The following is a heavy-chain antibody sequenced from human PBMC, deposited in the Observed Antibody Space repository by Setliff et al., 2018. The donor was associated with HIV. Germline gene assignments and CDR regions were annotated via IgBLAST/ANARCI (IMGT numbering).Heavy chain of an antibody. CDR3: ARDPAPSSSASYFQH. Sequence: ASVKVSCKASGYTFTNYFMHWVRQAPGEGLEWVGRVDPEDGETRYAMKFQGSVTITADESTSTAYMELSSLRSEDTAVYYCARDPAPSSSASYFQHWGQGTPVTVSS. CDR2: VDPEDGET. CDR1: GYTFTNYF. D-gene: IGHD6-6*01. V-gene: IGHV1-69-2*01. J-gene: IGHJ1*01.